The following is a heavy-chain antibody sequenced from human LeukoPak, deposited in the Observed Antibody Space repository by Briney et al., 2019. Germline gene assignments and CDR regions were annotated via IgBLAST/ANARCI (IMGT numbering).Heavy chain of an antibody. CDR3: AKDMWSAAAGRTPFDY. Sequence: GGSLRLSCTASGLTFSSYWMHWVRQAPGKGLVWVSQINSDGSRTRYADPVKGRFTISRDNAKNTLYLEMNSLRAEDTAVYYCAKDMWSAAAGRTPFDYWGQGTLVTVSS. CDR2: INSDGSRT. D-gene: IGHD6-13*01. CDR1: GLTFSSYW. V-gene: IGHV3-74*01. J-gene: IGHJ4*02.